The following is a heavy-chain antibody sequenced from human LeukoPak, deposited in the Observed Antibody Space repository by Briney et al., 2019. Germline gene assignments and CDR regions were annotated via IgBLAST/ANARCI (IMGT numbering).Heavy chain of an antibody. V-gene: IGHV3-23*01. CDR3: AKDLGYAGDAFDI. Sequence: GGSLRLSCAASGFTFSSYGMSWVRQAPGKGLEWVSAISGSGGSTYYADSVKGRFTISRDNSKNTLYLQMNSLRAEDTAVYYCAKDLGYAGDAFDIWGQGTMVTVSS. CDR2: ISGSGGST. J-gene: IGHJ3*02. D-gene: IGHD5-12*01. CDR1: GFTFSSYG.